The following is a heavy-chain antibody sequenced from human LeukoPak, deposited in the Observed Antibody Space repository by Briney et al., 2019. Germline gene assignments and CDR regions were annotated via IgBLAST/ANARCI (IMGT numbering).Heavy chain of an antibody. J-gene: IGHJ4*02. D-gene: IGHD2/OR15-2a*01. CDR2: INHDGSST. CDR1: GFTFSYYW. V-gene: IGHV3-74*01. CDR3: ARAPYTTGRGYYFDY. Sequence: GGPLRLSCAASGFTFSYYWMHWVRQAPGKGLVWVSRINHDGSSTTYADSVKGRFTISRDNAKNTLYLQMNSLRAEETAVYYCARAPYTTGRGYYFDYWGQGALVTVSS.